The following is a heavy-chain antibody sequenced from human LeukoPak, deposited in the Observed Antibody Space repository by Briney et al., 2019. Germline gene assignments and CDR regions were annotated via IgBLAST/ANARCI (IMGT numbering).Heavy chain of an antibody. CDR2: IWYDGSNK. Sequence: GGSLRLSCAASGFTFSSYSMNWVRQAPGKGLEWVAVIWYDGSNKYYADSVKGRFTISRDNSKNTLYLQMNSLRAEDTAVYYCARDGSSGWYWVDYWGQGTLVTVSS. D-gene: IGHD6-19*01. J-gene: IGHJ4*02. V-gene: IGHV3-33*08. CDR3: ARDGSSGWYWVDY. CDR1: GFTFSSYS.